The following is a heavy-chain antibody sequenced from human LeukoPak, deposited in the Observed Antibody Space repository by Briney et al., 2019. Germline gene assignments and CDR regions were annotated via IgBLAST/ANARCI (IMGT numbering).Heavy chain of an antibody. CDR3: AAETTFRGYSYGFAFDY. CDR2: IPYDGSNK. J-gene: IGHJ4*02. D-gene: IGHD5-18*01. CDR1: GFTFSSYA. V-gene: IGHV3-30-3*01. Sequence: GRSLRLSCAASGFTFSSYAMHWVRQAPGKGLEWVAVIPYDGSNKYYADSVKGRFTISRDNSKNTLYLQMNSLRAEDTAVYYCAAETTFRGYSYGFAFDYWGQGTLVTVSS.